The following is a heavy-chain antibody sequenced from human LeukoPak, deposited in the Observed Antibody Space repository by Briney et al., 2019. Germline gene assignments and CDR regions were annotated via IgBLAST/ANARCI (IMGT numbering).Heavy chain of an antibody. CDR1: GFKFSRYN. CDR2: ISTSSIYI. J-gene: IGHJ4*02. CDR3: AKDRGGVVVRAFDY. D-gene: IGHD3-22*01. V-gene: IGHV3-21*04. Sequence: GGSLRLSCAASGFKFSRYNMNWVRQAPGKGLEWVSSISTSSIYIYYEDSVKGRFTVSRDNARNSLSLQMNSLRVEDTALYYCAKDRGGVVVRAFDYWGQGTLVTVSS.